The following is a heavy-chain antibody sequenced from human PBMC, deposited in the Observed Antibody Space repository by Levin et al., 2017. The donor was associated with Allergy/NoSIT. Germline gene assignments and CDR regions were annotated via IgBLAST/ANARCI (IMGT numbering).Heavy chain of an antibody. CDR3: ARDDYGDFDY. D-gene: IGHD4-17*01. J-gene: IGHJ4*02. CDR1: GFTFTSYG. Sequence: GESLKISCKASGFTFTSYGISWVRQAPGQGLEWMGWISAYNGNTNYAQKLQGRVTMTTDTSTSTAYMELRSLRSDDTAVYYCARDDYGDFDYWGQGTLVTVSS. V-gene: IGHV1-18*01. CDR2: ISAYNGNT.